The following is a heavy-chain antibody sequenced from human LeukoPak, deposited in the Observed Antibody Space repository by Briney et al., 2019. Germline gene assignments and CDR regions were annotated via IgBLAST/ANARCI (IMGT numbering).Heavy chain of an antibody. CDR1: GGSISSGGYY. D-gene: IGHD3-22*01. V-gene: IGHV4-31*03. CDR2: IYYSRST. J-gene: IGHJ4*02. CDR3: ASHYYDSSGYFPFDY. Sequence: PSETLSLTCTVSGGSISSGGYYWSWPRPHPGTGLEWIGYIYYSRSTYYNPSLKSRVTISVDTSKNQFSLKLSSVTAADTAVYYCASHYYDSSGYFPFDYWGQGTLVTVSS.